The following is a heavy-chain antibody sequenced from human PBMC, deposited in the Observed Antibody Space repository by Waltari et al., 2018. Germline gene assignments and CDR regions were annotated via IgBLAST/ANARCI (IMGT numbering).Heavy chain of an antibody. V-gene: IGHV3-73*02. CDR1: GFTFSGSA. CDR2: IKGKADSSAT. D-gene: IGHD4-4*01. Sequence: EVQLVESGGGLVQPGGSLKLSCAASGFTFSGSAMHWVRQASGKGLGVVGRIKGKADSSATAYAASVKGRFTIARDDSKNTAYLQMNSLKTEDTAVYYCTRLVTSVTAFDYWGQGTLVTVSS. J-gene: IGHJ4*02. CDR3: TRLVTSVTAFDY.